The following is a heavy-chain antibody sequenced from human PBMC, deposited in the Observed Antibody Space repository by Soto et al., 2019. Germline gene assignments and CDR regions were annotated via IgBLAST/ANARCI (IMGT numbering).Heavy chain of an antibody. CDR3: AIRLYYVFWSGSQGYYYYGMDV. CDR1: GYTFTSYA. D-gene: IGHD3-3*01. CDR2: INAGNGNT. J-gene: IGHJ6*02. V-gene: IGHV1-3*01. Sequence: ASVKVSCKASGYTFTSYAMHWVRQAPGQRLEWMGWINAGNGNTKYSQKFQGRVTITRDTSASTAYMELSSLRSEDTAVYYCAIRLYYVFWSGSQGYYYYGMDVWGQGTTVTVSS.